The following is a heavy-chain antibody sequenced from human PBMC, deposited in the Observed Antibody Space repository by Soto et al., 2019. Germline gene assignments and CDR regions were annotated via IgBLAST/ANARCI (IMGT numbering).Heavy chain of an antibody. V-gene: IGHV3-7*04. CDR2: INPDGSGE. D-gene: IGHD1-7*01. J-gene: IGHJ4*02. CDR3: ARENYFRLDY. Sequence: GGSVRLSCAASGFNFGGSWMTWVRQALGKGLEWLAKINPDGSGEYYVDSVKGRFTISRDNAKSSLFFQMHSLRDEDTAVYFCARENYFRLDYWGQGTLVTVSS. CDR1: GFNFGGSW.